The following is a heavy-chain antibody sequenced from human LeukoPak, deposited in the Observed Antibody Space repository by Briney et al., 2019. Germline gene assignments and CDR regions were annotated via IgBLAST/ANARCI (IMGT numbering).Heavy chain of an antibody. CDR1: GGSFSGYY. CDR3: ARGPYSYGYEGPLDH. D-gene: IGHD5-18*01. J-gene: IGHJ4*02. V-gene: IGHV4-34*01. Sequence: PSETLSLTCAVYGGSFSGYYWSWIRQPPGKGLEWIGEINHSGSTNYNPSLKSRVTISVDTSKNQFSLKLSSVTAADTAVYYCARGPYSYGYEGPLDHWGQGTLVTVSS. CDR2: INHSGST.